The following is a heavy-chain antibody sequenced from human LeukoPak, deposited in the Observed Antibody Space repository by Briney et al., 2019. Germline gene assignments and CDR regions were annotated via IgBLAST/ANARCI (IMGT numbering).Heavy chain of an antibody. J-gene: IGHJ4*02. Sequence: PSETLSLTCTVSGGSVSSGNYYWTWIRQPAGKGLEWIGRIYTSGSTNYNPSLKSRVTISIDASKNQFSLRLTSVTAADTAVYYCARRCSSGWWAFDYWGQGTLVTVSS. D-gene: IGHD6-19*01. CDR3: ARRCSSGWWAFDY. V-gene: IGHV4-61*02. CDR2: IYTSGST. CDR1: GGSVSSGNYY.